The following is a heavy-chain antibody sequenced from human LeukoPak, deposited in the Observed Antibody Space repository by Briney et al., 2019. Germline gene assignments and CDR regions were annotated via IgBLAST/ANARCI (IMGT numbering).Heavy chain of an antibody. V-gene: IGHV4-59*12. Sequence: PSETLSLTCTVSGGSISGYYWSWIRQPPGEGLEWIGYINSGNTNYNPSLKSRVTISVDTSTNQFSLKLSSVTAADTAVYYCARVPGIFCSSGWYCAFDIWGQGTMVTVSS. J-gene: IGHJ3*02. D-gene: IGHD6-19*01. CDR2: INSGNT. CDR3: ARVPGIFCSSGWYCAFDI. CDR1: GGSISGYY.